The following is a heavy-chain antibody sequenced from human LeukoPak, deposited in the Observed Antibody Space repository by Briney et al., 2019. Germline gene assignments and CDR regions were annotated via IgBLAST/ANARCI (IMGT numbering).Heavy chain of an antibody. D-gene: IGHD4-23*01. V-gene: IGHV4-39*07. J-gene: IGHJ4*02. CDR2: IYYSGST. CDR3: ARVSGGNPNFDY. CDR1: GGSISSSSYY. Sequence: SETLSLTCTVSGGSISSSSYYWGWIRQPPGKGLEWIGSIYYSGSTYYNPSLKSRVTISVDTSKNQFSLKLSSVTAADTAVYYCARVSGGNPNFDYWGQGTLVTVSS.